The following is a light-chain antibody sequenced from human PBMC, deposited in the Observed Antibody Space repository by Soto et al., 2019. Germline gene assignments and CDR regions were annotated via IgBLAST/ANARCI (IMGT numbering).Light chain of an antibody. CDR3: QQYNNWPIT. J-gene: IGKJ5*01. CDR2: GTS. Sequence: EIVMTQSPATLSVSPGERATLSCRASQSVSGSLAWYQQKPGQAPRLLIYGTSVTASGIPARFSASGSGTEFTLTISSLQSEDFAVYYCQQYNNWPITFGQGTRLEIK. CDR1: QSVSGS. V-gene: IGKV3-15*01.